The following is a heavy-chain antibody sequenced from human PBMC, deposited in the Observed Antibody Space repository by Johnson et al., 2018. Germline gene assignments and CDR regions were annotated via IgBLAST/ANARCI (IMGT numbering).Heavy chain of an antibody. CDR2: IYSGGNT. V-gene: IGHV3-66*01. CDR1: GFIVSSNY. Sequence: VQLVESGGGVVQXGRSLRLXCAASGFIVSSNYMSWGRQAPGKGLEWVSVIYSGGNTYYADYVTGRFTISRDNSKNTLYLQMNSRRAEETAVYYCAKEGVMEWEYYGPFQYWGPGTLVTVSS. CDR3: AKEGVMEWEYYGPFQY. D-gene: IGHD1-26*01. J-gene: IGHJ1*01.